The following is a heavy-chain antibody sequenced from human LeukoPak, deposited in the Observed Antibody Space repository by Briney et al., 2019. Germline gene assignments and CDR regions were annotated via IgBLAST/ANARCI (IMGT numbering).Heavy chain of an antibody. CDR3: AKETGQQLEGIDY. J-gene: IGHJ4*02. Sequence: GGSLRLSCAASRFTFSTYWMHWVRQAPGKGLVWVSLINSDGSTTNYADSVKGRFTISRDNAKNTLYLQMNSLRAEDTAVYYCAKETGQQLEGIDYWGQGTLVTVSS. CDR2: INSDGSTT. D-gene: IGHD6-13*01. CDR1: RFTFSTYW. V-gene: IGHV3-74*01.